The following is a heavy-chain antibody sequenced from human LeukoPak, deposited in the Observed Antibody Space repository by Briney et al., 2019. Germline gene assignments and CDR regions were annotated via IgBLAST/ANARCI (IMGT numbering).Heavy chain of an antibody. CDR3: ARDRPRIAVAGFDY. J-gene: IGHJ4*02. D-gene: IGHD6-19*01. V-gene: IGHV1-2*02. Sequence: ASVKVSCKASGYTFTAYYMHWVRQAPGQGLEWMGWINPNSGGTNYAQKFQGRVTMTRDTSISTAYMELSRLRSDDTAVYYCARDRPRIAVAGFDYWGQGTLVTVSS. CDR2: INPNSGGT. CDR1: GYTFTAYY.